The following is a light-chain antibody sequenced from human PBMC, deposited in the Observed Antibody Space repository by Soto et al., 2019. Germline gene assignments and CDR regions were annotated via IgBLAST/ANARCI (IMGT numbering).Light chain of an antibody. CDR3: QTWGTGIHVV. CDR2: LDSDGSH. Sequence: QLVLTQSPSASASLGASVKLTCTRSSGHSSYAIAWHQQQPEKGPRYLMKLDSDGSHTKGDAIPDRFSGSSSGADRYLTISSLQSEDEADYYCQTWGTGIHVVFGGGTKLTVL. V-gene: IGLV4-69*01. J-gene: IGLJ2*01. CDR1: SGHSSYA.